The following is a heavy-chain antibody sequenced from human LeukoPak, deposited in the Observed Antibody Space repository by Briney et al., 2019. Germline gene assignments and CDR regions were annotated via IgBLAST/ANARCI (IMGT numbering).Heavy chain of an antibody. J-gene: IGHJ5*02. CDR3: ARRESITMIVGNWFDP. CDR1: GGSISSYY. CDR2: IYYSGST. D-gene: IGHD3-22*01. V-gene: IGHV4-59*08. Sequence: PSETLSLTCTVSGGSISSYYWSWIRQPPGKGLEWIGYIYYSGSTNYNPSLKSRVTISVDTSKNQFSLKLSSVTAADTAVYYCARRESITMIVGNWFDPWGQGTLVTVSS.